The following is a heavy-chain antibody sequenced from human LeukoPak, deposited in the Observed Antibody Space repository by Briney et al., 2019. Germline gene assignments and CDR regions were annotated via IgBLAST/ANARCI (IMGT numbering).Heavy chain of an antibody. Sequence: QPGGSLRLSCAASGFTVSSNYMSWVRQAPGKGLEWVSVIYSCGSTYYADSVKGRFAISRDNSKNTLYLQMNSLRAEDTAVYYCAKGRVTVVITGIDYLGQGTLVTVSS. CDR3: AKGRVTVVITGIDY. CDR1: GFTVSSNY. J-gene: IGHJ4*02. V-gene: IGHV3-53*01. CDR2: IYSCGST. D-gene: IGHD3-22*01.